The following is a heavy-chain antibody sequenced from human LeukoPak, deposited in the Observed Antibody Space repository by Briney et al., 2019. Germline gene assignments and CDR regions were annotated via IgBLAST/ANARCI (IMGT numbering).Heavy chain of an antibody. CDR3: ARAWGVGGSYINWFDP. J-gene: IGHJ5*02. V-gene: IGHV4-4*07. CDR2: IYTSGST. D-gene: IGHD1-26*01. CDR1: GGSISSYY. Sequence: PSETLSLICTVSGGSISSYYWSWIRQPAGKGLEWIGRIYTSGSTNYNPSLKSRVTMSVDTSKNQSSLKLSSVTAADTAVYYCARAWGVGGSYINWFDPWGQGTLVTVSS.